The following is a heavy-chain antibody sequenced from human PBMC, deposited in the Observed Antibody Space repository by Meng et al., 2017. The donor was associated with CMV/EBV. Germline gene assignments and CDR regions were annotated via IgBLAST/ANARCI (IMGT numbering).Heavy chain of an antibody. CDR2: LTPFNGNT. J-gene: IGHJ5*02. Sequence: FTYRYLHWVRQAPGQALEWMGWLTPFNGNTNYAQKFQDRVTITRDRSMSTAYMELSSLRSEDTAVYYCARVAYYDILTGYDNWFDPWGQGTLVTVSS. CDR1: FTYRY. V-gene: IGHV1-45*02. D-gene: IGHD3-9*01. CDR3: ARVAYYDILTGYDNWFDP.